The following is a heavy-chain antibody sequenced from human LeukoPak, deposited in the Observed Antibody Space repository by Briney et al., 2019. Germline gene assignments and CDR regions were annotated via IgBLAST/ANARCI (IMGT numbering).Heavy chain of an antibody. V-gene: IGHV3-21*01. J-gene: IGHJ4*02. Sequence: GGSLRLSCPASGFTFSDYSMSWVRQAPGKGLEWVSSISSSSDYIYYADSVKGRFTISRDNARNSLYLQMNSLRAEDTAVYYCARGYDYGDYVVYWGQGTLVTVSS. CDR1: GFTFSDYS. D-gene: IGHD4-17*01. CDR2: ISSSSDYI. CDR3: ARGYDYGDYVVY.